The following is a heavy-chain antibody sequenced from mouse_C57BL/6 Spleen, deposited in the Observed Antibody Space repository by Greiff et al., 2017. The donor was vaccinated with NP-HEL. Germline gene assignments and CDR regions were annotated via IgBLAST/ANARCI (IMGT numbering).Heavy chain of an antibody. V-gene: IGHV5-4*03. CDR2: ISDGGSYT. D-gene: IGHD2-1*01. CDR1: GFTFSSYA. Sequence: EVKLVESGGGLVKPGGSLKLSCAASGFTFSSYAMSWVRQTPEKRLEWVATISDGGSYTYYPDNVKGRFTISRDNAKNNLYLQMSHLKSEDTAMYYCARIYYGNYNYFDYWGQGTTLTVSS. J-gene: IGHJ2*01. CDR3: ARIYYGNYNYFDY.